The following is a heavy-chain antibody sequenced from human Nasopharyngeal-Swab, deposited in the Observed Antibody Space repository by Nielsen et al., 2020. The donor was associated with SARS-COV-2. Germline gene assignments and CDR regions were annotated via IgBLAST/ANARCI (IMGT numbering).Heavy chain of an antibody. CDR2: IYYSGST. CDR1: GGSISSSSYY. V-gene: IGHV4-30-4*08. Sequence: SETLSLTCTVSGGSISSSSYYWGWIRQPPGKGLEWIGYIYYSGSTYYNPSLKSRVTISVDTSKNQFSLKLSSVTAADTAVYYCARITYYYDSSGQDYWGQGTLVTVSS. D-gene: IGHD3-22*01. CDR3: ARITYYYDSSGQDY. J-gene: IGHJ4*02.